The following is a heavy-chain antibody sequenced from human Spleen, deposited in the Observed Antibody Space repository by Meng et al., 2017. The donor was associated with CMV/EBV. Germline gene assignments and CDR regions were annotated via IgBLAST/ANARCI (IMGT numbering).Heavy chain of an antibody. V-gene: IGHV1-2*02. CDR1: GYTFTTYY. J-gene: IGHJ3*02. CDR2: INPNTSAT. D-gene: IGHD5-24*01. CDR3: ARLRWSLDDAFDI. Sequence: ASVKVSCKASGYTFTTYYMHWVRQAPGQGLECMGWINPNTSATGYAQKFQGRVTMTRDTSSSTTYMELTRLKPDDTAVYYCARLRWSLDDAFDIWGQGTMVTVSS.